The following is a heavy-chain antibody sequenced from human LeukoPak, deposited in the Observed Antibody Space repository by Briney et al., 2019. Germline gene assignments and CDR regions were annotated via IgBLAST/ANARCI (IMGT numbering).Heavy chain of an antibody. J-gene: IGHJ5*02. CDR2: IKSDGSST. CDR3: ARSDWFDP. Sequence: TGGSLRLSCAASGFTLSGQWMHWVRQAPGKGLVWVSRIKSDGSSTYYADSVKGRFTISRDNAKNTLYLQMNSLRAEDTAVYYCARSDWFDPWGQGTLVTVSS. V-gene: IGHV3-74*01. CDR1: GFTLSGQW.